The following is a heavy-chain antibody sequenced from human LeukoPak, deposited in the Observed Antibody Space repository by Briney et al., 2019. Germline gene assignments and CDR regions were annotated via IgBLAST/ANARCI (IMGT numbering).Heavy chain of an antibody. D-gene: IGHD2-15*01. CDR1: GYTFTSYY. J-gene: IGHJ4*02. CDR2: INPSGGST. V-gene: IGHV1-46*01. Sequence: GASVKVSCKASGYTFTSYYMHWVRQAPGQGLEWMGLINPSGGSTSYAQKFQGRVTMTRDTSTSTVYMELSSLRSEDTAVYYCARRIGRISAPRGHMDYWGQGSLVIVSS. CDR3: ARRIGRISAPRGHMDY.